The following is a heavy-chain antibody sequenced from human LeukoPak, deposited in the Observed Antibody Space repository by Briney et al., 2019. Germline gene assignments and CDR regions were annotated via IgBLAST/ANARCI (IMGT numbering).Heavy chain of an antibody. CDR3: AREGYQLLLQSSWFDP. V-gene: IGHV1-69*13. D-gene: IGHD2-2*01. J-gene: IGHJ5*02. CDR2: IIPIFGTA. Sequence: ASVKVSCKASGGTFSSYAISWVRQAPGQGLEWMGGIIPIFGTANYAQKFQGRVTITADESTSTAYMELSSLRSEDTAVYYCAREGYQLLLQSSWFDPWGQGTLVIVSS. CDR1: GGTFSSYA.